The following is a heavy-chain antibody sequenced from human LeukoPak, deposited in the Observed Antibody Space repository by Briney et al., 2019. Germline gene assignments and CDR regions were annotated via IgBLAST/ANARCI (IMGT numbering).Heavy chain of an antibody. Sequence: ASVKVFCKASGYTFTSYDINWVRQATGQGLEWMGWMNPNSGNTGYAQKFQGRVTMTRNTSISTAYMELSSLRSEDTAVYYCARYIYYYYGMDVWGQGTTVTVSS. V-gene: IGHV1-8*01. J-gene: IGHJ6*02. CDR2: MNPNSGNT. CDR3: ARYIYYYYGMDV. D-gene: IGHD1-1*01. CDR1: GYTFTSYD.